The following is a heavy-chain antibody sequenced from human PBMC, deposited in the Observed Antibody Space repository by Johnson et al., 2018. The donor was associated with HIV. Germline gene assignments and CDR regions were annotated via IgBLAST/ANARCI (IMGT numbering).Heavy chain of an antibody. Sequence: VQLVESGGGLVQPGGSLRLSCAASGFTFSSYWMSWVRQAPGKGLEWVANIKQDGSNKYYEDYVKGRFTISRDNSKKTLYLQMNSLKFEDTAVYYCAKDRTDYGDYVSAFDIWGQGTMVTVSS. CDR3: AKDRTDYGDYVSAFDI. CDR2: IKQDGSNK. J-gene: IGHJ3*02. D-gene: IGHD4-17*01. V-gene: IGHV3-7*01. CDR1: GFTFSSYW.